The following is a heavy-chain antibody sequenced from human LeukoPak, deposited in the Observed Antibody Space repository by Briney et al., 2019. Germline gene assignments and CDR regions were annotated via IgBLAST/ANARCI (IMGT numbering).Heavy chain of an antibody. CDR1: GYTFTSYD. Sequence: ASLKLSCKASGYTFTSYDINWVRQATGQGLEWMGWMNPNSGNTGYAQKFQGRVTMTRNTSISTAYMELSSLRSEDTAVYYGASNMILVVHDAFDIWGQGTMVTVSS. CDR2: MNPNSGNT. J-gene: IGHJ3*02. CDR3: ASNMILVVHDAFDI. D-gene: IGHD3-22*01. V-gene: IGHV1-8*01.